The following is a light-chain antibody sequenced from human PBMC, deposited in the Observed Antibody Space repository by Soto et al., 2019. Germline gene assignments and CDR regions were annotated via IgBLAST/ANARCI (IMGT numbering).Light chain of an antibody. CDR1: QSLSSTY. CDR3: QQYGNSPPT. Sequence: DIVLTQSPGTLSLSPGERATLSCRASQSLSSTYLAWYQQKPGQAPRLLIYGASSRATGIPDRFIGSGSATDFTLTISRLEPEDFAVYDCQQYGNSPPTFGGGTKVEI. J-gene: IGKJ4*01. V-gene: IGKV3-20*01. CDR2: GAS.